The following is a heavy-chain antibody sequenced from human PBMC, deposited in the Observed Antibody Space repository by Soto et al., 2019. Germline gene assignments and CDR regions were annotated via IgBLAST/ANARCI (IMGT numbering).Heavy chain of an antibody. D-gene: IGHD6-19*01. CDR1: GFTFSSFA. V-gene: IGHV3-23*01. CDR2: IFGSGGNT. Sequence: GGSLRLSCEASGFTFSSFAMSWVRQAPGKGLDWVSAIFGSGGNTYYADSVKGRFTISRDNSKNTLHLQMDNLRAEDTAVYYCAKDRDSGWWNAFDIWGQGTVVTVSS. J-gene: IGHJ3*02. CDR3: AKDRDSGWWNAFDI.